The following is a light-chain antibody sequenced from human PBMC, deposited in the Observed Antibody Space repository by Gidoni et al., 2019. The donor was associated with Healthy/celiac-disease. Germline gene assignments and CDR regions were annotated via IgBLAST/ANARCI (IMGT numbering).Light chain of an antibody. CDR1: SSDVGGYNY. V-gene: IGLV2-14*03. CDR2: DVR. Sequence: QSALTQPAPVSGSPGQSITISCTGTSSDVGGYNYVSWYQQHPRKAPKLMLYDVRNRPSGVSNRFSGSKSGNTASLTISGLQAEDEADYYCSSYTSSSTPVVFGGGTKLTVL. J-gene: IGLJ2*01. CDR3: SSYTSSSTPVV.